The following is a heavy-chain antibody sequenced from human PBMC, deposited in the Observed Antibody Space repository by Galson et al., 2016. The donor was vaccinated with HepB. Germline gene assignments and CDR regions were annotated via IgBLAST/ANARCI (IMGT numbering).Heavy chain of an antibody. CDR3: ARGRGSTGDGYFDL. CDR1: GFTFSGYG. V-gene: IGHV3-33*01. Sequence: SLRLSCAASGFTFSGYGMHWVRQAPGKGLEWVAGIWYDGGSTHYVDSVKGRFTISRDNSKNTLYLQMNSLRVEDRAVYYCARGRGSTGDGYFDLWGRGTLVIVSS. J-gene: IGHJ2*01. CDR2: IWYDGGST. D-gene: IGHD7-27*01.